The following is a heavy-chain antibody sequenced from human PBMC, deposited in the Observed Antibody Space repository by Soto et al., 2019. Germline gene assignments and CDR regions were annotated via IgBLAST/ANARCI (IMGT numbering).Heavy chain of an antibody. V-gene: IGHV3-23*01. J-gene: IGHJ4*02. CDR1: GFTFSSYA. Sequence: EVQLLESGGGLVQPGGSLRLSCAASGFTFSSYAMSWVRQAPGKGLEWVSAISGSGGSTYYADSVKGRFTISRDNTKNTLYLQMSSLRAEDTAVYYCAKEWGPPSRSSWYSVGYWGQGTLVTVSS. D-gene: IGHD6-13*01. CDR3: AKEWGPPSRSSWYSVGY. CDR2: ISGSGGST.